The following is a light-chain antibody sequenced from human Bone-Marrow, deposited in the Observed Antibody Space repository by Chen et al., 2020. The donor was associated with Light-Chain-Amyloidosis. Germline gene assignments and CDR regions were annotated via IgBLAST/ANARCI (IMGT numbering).Light chain of an antibody. CDR1: SGSIASNY. CDR2: EDN. J-gene: IGLJ3*02. CDR3: QAYDSRNLV. Sequence: NFMLTQPHSVSESPGKTVTISCTGSSGSIASNYVQWYQQRPGSAPTTVIYEDNQRPSGVPDRCAWCNDGAANSASRTVAGLKTEDEADYYGQAYDSRNLVCGGVTKLTVL. V-gene: IGLV6-57*02.